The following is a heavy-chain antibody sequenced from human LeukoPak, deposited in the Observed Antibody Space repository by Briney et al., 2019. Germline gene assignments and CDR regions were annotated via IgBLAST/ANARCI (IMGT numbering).Heavy chain of an antibody. V-gene: IGHV3-30*19. J-gene: IGHJ2*01. CDR1: GFTFSSYG. CDR3: ARVPIKAARPGSWYFDL. CDR2: ISYDGSNK. D-gene: IGHD6-6*01. Sequence: GRSLRLSCAASGFTFSSYGMHWVRQAPGKGLEWVTVISYDGSNKYYADSVKGRFTISRDNSKNTLYLQMNSLRAEDTAVYYCARVPIKAARPGSWYFDLWGRGTLVTVSS.